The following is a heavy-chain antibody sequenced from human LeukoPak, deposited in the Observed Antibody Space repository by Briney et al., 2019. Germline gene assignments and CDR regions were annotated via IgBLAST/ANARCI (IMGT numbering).Heavy chain of an antibody. D-gene: IGHD5-18*01. Sequence: GGSLRLSCAAPGFTFSNYDMHWVRQATGTGLEWVSVIGSAGNTYYADSVKGRFTISRENGKNSLYLQMNSLRAEDTAVYYCARGSLSGGYGAYDIWGQGTMVTVSS. J-gene: IGHJ3*02. V-gene: IGHV3-13*04. CDR1: GFTFSNYD. CDR2: IGSAGNT. CDR3: ARGSLSGGYGAYDI.